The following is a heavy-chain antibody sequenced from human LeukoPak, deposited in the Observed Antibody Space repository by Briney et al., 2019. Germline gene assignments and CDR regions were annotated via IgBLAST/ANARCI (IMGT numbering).Heavy chain of an antibody. Sequence: GASLRLSCAASGFTFSGYAMSWVRQAPGKGLEWVSAISGSGGSTYYADSVKGRFTISRDNSKNTLYLQMNSLRAEDTAVYYCAKDRGALRFLEWLLLDYWGQGTLVTVSS. CDR3: AKDRGALRFLEWLLLDY. J-gene: IGHJ4*02. V-gene: IGHV3-23*01. CDR2: ISGSGGST. D-gene: IGHD3-3*01. CDR1: GFTFSGYA.